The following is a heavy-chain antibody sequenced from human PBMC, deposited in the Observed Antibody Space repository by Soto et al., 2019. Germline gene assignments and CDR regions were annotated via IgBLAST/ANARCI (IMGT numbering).Heavy chain of an antibody. CDR1: GYTFTSYD. J-gene: IGHJ5*02. D-gene: IGHD3-3*01. CDR3: ARGYAGGLLRFLEWLSSENWFDP. Sequence: QVQLVQSGAEVKKPGASVKVSCKASGYTFTSYDINWVRQATGQGLEWMGWMNPNSGNTGYAQKFQGRVTMTRNTSISTAYMELSSLRSEDTAVYYCARGYAGGLLRFLEWLSSENWFDPWGQGTLVTVSS. CDR2: MNPNSGNT. V-gene: IGHV1-8*01.